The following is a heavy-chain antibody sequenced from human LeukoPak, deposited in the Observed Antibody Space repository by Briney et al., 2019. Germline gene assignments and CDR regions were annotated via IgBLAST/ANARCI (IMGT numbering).Heavy chain of an antibody. V-gene: IGHV3-15*01. CDR1: GFTFSNAW. Sequence: GGSLRLSCAASGFTFSNAWMSWVRQAPGKGLEWVGRIKSKTDGGTTDYAAPVKGRFTISRDDSKNTLYLQMNSLKTEDTAVYYCAKGPLLRFLEWFHHPFDYWGQGTLVTVSS. D-gene: IGHD3-3*01. CDR2: IKSKTDGGTT. CDR3: AKGPLLRFLEWFHHPFDY. J-gene: IGHJ4*02.